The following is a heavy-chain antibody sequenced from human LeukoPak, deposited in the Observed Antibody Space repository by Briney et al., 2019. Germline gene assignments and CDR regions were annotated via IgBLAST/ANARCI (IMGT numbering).Heavy chain of an antibody. V-gene: IGHV3-23*01. Sequence: GGSLRLSCAASGFTFSCYAMSWVRQAPGKGLEWVSAISGSGGSTYYADSVKGRFTISRDNSKNTLYLQMNSLRAEDTAVYYCAKVSVDYYDSSGYYEPWGQGTLVTVSS. CDR1: GFTFSCYA. CDR3: AKVSVDYYDSSGYYEP. D-gene: IGHD3-22*01. CDR2: ISGSGGST. J-gene: IGHJ5*02.